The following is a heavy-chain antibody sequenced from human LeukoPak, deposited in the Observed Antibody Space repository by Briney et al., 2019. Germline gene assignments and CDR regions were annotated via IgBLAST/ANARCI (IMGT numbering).Heavy chain of an antibody. CDR2: MSVITGRT. J-gene: IGHJ4*02. Sequence: QPGGSLRLSCAASGFTFSTYAMSWVRQAPGKRLEYVSAMSVITGRTFYADSVEGRSTISRDNSGNTLYLQMTSLRPEDTAVYYCVKPARGSGIQYGFDSWGQGTLVTVSS. CDR1: GFTFSTYA. D-gene: IGHD3-10*01. CDR3: VKPARGSGIQYGFDS. V-gene: IGHV3-64D*06.